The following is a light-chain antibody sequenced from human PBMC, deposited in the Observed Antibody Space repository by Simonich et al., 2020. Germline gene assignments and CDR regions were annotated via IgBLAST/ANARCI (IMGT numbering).Light chain of an antibody. CDR2: GNS. Sequence: QSVLTQPPSVSGAPGQRVTISCTGSSSNIGAGYDVHWYQKLPGTAPKLLIYGNSNRPSGVPDRFSGSKSVTSSSLAITGLQAEDEADYYCQAYDSSLSGSKVFGGGTKLTVL. J-gene: IGLJ3*02. CDR1: SSNIGAGYD. CDR3: QAYDSSLSGSKV. V-gene: IGLV1-40*01.